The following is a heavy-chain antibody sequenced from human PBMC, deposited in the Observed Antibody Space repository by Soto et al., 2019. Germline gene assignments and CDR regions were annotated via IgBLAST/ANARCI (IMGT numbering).Heavy chain of an antibody. J-gene: IGHJ6*02. D-gene: IGHD4-17*01. CDR3: ARKGGYGDYVDYYYYGMDV. Sequence: SVKVSCKASGATFSSYAISWVRQAPGQGLEWMGGIIPIFGTANYAQKFQGRVTITADKSTSTAYMELSSLRSEDTAVYYCARKGGYGDYVDYYYYGMDVWGQGTTVTVSS. V-gene: IGHV1-69*06. CDR1: GATFSSYA. CDR2: IIPIFGTA.